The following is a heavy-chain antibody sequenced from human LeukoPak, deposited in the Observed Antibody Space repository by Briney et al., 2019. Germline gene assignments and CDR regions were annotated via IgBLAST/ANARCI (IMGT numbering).Heavy chain of an antibody. J-gene: IGHJ4*02. CDR1: GFTVSSNY. CDR2: IYSGGST. V-gene: IGHV3-53*01. CDR3: ARGTVITGTAAYYCDY. Sequence: GGSLRLSCAASGFTVSSNYMSWVRQAPGKGLEWVSVIYSGGSTYYADSVKGRFTISRDNSKNTLYLQMNSLRAEDTAVYYCARGTVITGTAAYYCDYWGQGTLVTVSS. D-gene: IGHD1-7*01.